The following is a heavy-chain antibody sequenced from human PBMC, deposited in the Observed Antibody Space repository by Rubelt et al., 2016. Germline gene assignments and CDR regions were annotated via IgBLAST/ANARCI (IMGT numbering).Heavy chain of an antibody. V-gene: IGHV3-30*04. Sequence: QVRLVESGGGLVQPGGSLRLSCATSGFTFSTYAIHWVRQAPGKGLEWVAVISYDGSNKYYADSVTGRFTIPRDNSKNTLYLQRKCLRSWETDRYYCAGVYDFSGTRYYFYGMDVWGQGTTVTVSS. CDR1: GFTFSTYA. CDR2: ISYDGSNK. J-gene: IGHJ6*02. D-gene: IGHD3-3*01. CDR3: AGVYDFSGTRYYFYGMDV.